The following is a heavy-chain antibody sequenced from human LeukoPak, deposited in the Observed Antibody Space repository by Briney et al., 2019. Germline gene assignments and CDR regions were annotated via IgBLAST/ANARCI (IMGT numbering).Heavy chain of an antibody. Sequence: SETLSLTCTVSGGSISSSSYYWGWIRQPPGKGLEWIGSIYYSGSTYYNPSLKSRVTISVDTSKNQFSLKLSSVTAADTAVYYCARGGRGAIVVVPAAIIFDYWGQGTLVTVSS. V-gene: IGHV4-39*01. J-gene: IGHJ4*02. D-gene: IGHD2-2*01. CDR3: ARGGRGAIVVVPAAIIFDY. CDR1: GGSISSSSYY. CDR2: IYYSGST.